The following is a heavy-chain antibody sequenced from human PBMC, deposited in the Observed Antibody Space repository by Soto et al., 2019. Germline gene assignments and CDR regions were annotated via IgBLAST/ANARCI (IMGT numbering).Heavy chain of an antibody. D-gene: IGHD5-18*01. CDR1: GASISTGGYS. Sequence: SETLSLTCAVSGASISTGGYSWNWIRQAPGKGLEWVGYIYQTGGTSYNPSHMGRVSIFLDGSKNQFSLNVTTVTAADTAVYYCARGNSYAFDYWGQGALVTVSS. CDR3: ARGNSYAFDY. CDR2: IYQTGGT. V-gene: IGHV4-30-2*01. J-gene: IGHJ4*02.